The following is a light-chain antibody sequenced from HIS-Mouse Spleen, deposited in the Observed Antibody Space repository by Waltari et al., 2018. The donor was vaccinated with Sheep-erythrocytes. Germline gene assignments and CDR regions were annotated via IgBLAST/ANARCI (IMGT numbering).Light chain of an antibody. J-gene: IGKJ4*01. Sequence: DIVMTQSPDSLAVSLGERATINCKSSQSVLYSSNNKNYLAWYQRKPGQPPTLLIYWASTRESGVPDRFSGSGSGTDFTLTISSLQAEDVAVYYCQQYYSTLTFGGGTKVEIK. CDR3: QQYYSTLT. CDR2: WAS. CDR1: QSVLYSSNNKNY. V-gene: IGKV4-1*01.